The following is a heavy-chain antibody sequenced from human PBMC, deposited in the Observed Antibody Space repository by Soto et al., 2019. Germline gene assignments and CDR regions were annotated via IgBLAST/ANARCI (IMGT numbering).Heavy chain of an antibody. Sequence: QVQLVESGGGVVQPGRSLRLSCAASGFTFSSYAMHWVRQAPGKGLEWVAVISYDGSNKYYADSVKGRFTISRDNSKNTLYLQMNSLRAEDTAVYYCARGEYSSGWLGPAGWGSFDYWGQGTLVTVSS. CDR3: ARGEYSSGWLGPAGWGSFDY. V-gene: IGHV3-30-3*01. D-gene: IGHD6-19*01. CDR2: ISYDGSNK. J-gene: IGHJ4*02. CDR1: GFTFSSYA.